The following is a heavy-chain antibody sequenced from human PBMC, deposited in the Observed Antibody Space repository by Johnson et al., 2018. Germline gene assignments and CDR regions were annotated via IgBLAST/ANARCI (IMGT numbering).Heavy chain of an antibody. CDR1: GDSIGNHY. V-gene: IGHV4-59*11. CDR2: IYSAGTT. CDR3: ATGIAVAGAEYFQH. J-gene: IGHJ1*01. Sequence: QVQLQESGPGLVKPSENLSLTCTVSGDSIGNHYWNWIRQTPGKGLEWIGHIYSAGTTNYNPSLKSRVTISVDTSKNQFSLKLSSVTAADTAVYYCATGIAVAGAEYFQHWGQGTLVTVSS. D-gene: IGHD6-19*01.